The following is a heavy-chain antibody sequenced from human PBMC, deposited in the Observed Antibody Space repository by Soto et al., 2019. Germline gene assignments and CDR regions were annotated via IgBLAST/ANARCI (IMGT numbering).Heavy chain of an antibody. CDR3: TRHHPHHYDSSGYFDY. V-gene: IGHV4-39*01. CDR1: DGSISTSSYY. Sequence: PSETLSLTCTVSDGSISTSSYYWGWIRQSPGKGLEWIGTILYTGRTYYNPSLESRVTLSVDTSKNQFSLHLTSVTAADTAMYYCTRHHPHHYDSSGYFDYWGQGTLVTVSS. D-gene: IGHD3-22*01. CDR2: ILYTGRT. J-gene: IGHJ4*02.